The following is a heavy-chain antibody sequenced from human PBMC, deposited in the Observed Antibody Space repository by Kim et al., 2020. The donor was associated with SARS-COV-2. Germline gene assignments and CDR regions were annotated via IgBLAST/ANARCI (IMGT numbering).Heavy chain of an antibody. CDR2: ISSSRSTM. CDR3: ATSGSDYWLDY. Sequence: GGSLRLSCAASGFTFSSYSMNWVRQAPGKGLEWVSYISSSRSTMYDADFGKGCSTFSKDTAKHSLYLQMNTLRAENTAVYYCATSGSDYWLDYWGQGTLVTVSS. V-gene: IGHV3-48*04. CDR1: GFTFSSYS. D-gene: IGHD1-26*01. J-gene: IGHJ4*02.